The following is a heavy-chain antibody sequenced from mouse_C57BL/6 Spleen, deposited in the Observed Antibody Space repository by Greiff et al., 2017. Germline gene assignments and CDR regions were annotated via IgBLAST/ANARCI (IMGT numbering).Heavy chain of an antibody. D-gene: IGHD1-1*01. CDR3: ARFRHYGSSYWYFDV. CDR1: GFTFSDYG. Sequence: EVHLVESGGGLVKPGGSLKLSCAASGFTFSDYGMHWVRQAPEKGLEWVAYISSGSSTIYYADTVKGRFTISRDNAKNTLFLQMTSLRSEDTAMYYCARFRHYGSSYWYFDVWGTGTTVTVSS. CDR2: ISSGSSTI. J-gene: IGHJ1*03. V-gene: IGHV5-17*01.